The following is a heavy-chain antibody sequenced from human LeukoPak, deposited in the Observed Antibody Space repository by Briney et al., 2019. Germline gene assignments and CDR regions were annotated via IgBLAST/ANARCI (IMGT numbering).Heavy chain of an antibody. CDR1: GFTFSSYG. J-gene: IGHJ4*02. CDR2: IRYDGTNK. V-gene: IGHV3-30*02. D-gene: IGHD3-10*01. Sequence: PGGSLRLSCAASGFTFSSYGMHWVRQAPGKGLEWVAFIRYDGTNKYYADSVKGRFTISRDNSKNTLYLQMNSLRAEDTAVYYCAKDQGRYYGSGSYYDYWGQGTLVTVSS. CDR3: AKDQGRYYGSGSYYDY.